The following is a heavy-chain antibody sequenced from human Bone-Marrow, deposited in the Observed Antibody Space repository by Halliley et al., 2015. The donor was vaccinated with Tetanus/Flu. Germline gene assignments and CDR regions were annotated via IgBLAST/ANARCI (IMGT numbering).Heavy chain of an antibody. CDR3: ARDSIYSSSSGDFDY. V-gene: IGHV3-7*04. J-gene: IGHJ4*02. CDR2: IKEDGSEK. Sequence: ANIKEDGSEKDYVDSVKGRFIISRDNADDSLSLQMNSLRVEDTAVYYCARDSIYSSSSGDFDYWGQGTLVAVSS. D-gene: IGHD6-6*01.